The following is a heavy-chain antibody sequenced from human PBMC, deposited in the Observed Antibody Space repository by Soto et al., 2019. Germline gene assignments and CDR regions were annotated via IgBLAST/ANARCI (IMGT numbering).Heavy chain of an antibody. J-gene: IGHJ3*02. CDR1: GFTFSDYY. V-gene: IGHV3-11*01. Sequence: PGGSLRLSCAASGFTFSDYYMSWIRQAPGKGLEWVSYISSSGSTIYYADSVKGRFTISRDNAKNSLYLQMNSLRAEDTAVYYCARETYGDYADAFDIRGQGTTVTVSS. CDR3: ARETYGDYADAFDI. CDR2: ISSSGSTI. D-gene: IGHD4-17*01.